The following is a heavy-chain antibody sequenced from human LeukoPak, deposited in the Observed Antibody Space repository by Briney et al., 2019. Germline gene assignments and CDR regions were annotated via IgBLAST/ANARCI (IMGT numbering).Heavy chain of an antibody. V-gene: IGHV2-70*17. CDR2: IDWDNAK. CDR3: ARMYRRSESHRDAFDI. Sequence: SGPPLLEPSHTLTLTYTFSGFSLRSSGMCVTWIRQPPGKALEWLARIDWDNAKFHNTSLKTRLTVSKDTSKNQVVLTMTNMDPVDTATYYCARMYRRSESHRDAFDIRGRGTMVTVSS. J-gene: IGHJ3*02. CDR1: GFSLRSSGMC. D-gene: IGHD3-3*01.